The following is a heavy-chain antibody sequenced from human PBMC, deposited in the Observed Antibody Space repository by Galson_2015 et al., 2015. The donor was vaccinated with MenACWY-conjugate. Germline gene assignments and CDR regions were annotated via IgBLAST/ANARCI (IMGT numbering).Heavy chain of an antibody. J-gene: IGHJ5*02. CDR1: GSTFSNYA. D-gene: IGHD5-12*01. CDR2: INVGSGTT. CDR3: ARAHLGYGYDYFDP. Sequence: SVQVSCKASGSTFSNYAMHWWRQAPGQRLEYMGWINVGSGTTRSSQKFQDRVTIITDTSANTAYMELSSLRSEDTAVYFCARAHLGYGYDYFDPWGQGTLVTVSS. V-gene: IGHV1-3*01.